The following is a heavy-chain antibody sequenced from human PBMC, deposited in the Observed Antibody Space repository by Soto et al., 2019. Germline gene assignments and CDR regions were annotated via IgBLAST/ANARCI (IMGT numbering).Heavy chain of an antibody. CDR2: IKSKTDGGTT. V-gene: IGHV3-15*01. D-gene: IGHD6-13*01. Sequence: PGCSLRLSCAASGFTFNAAWMSWVRQAPGEGLEWVGLIKSKTDGGTTDFAAPVKGRFTISRDDSKNTVYLQMNSLKIEDTAVYYCNTGLAAAGTNYWGQGTLVTVSS. J-gene: IGHJ4*02. CDR3: NTGLAAAGTNY. CDR1: GFTFNAAW.